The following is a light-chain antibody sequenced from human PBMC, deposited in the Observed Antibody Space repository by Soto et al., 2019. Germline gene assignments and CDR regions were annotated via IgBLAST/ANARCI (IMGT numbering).Light chain of an antibody. CDR3: QQHYSTSIT. CDR2: WAS. CDR1: QSILYSSNNKNY. V-gene: IGKV4-1*01. Sequence: DIVLTPSPDSLAVSLGERATINCKSSQSILYSSNNKNYLAWYQQKPGQPPKLLIYWASTRESGVPDRFSGSGSGTDFTLTISSLQSEDVAVYYCQQHYSTSITFGQGTRLEIK. J-gene: IGKJ5*01.